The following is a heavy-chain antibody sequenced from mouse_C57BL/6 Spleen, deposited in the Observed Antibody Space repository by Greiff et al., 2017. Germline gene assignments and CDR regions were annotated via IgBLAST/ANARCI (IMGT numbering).Heavy chain of an antibody. J-gene: IGHJ2*01. D-gene: IGHD4-1*01. Sequence: EVMLVESGGGLVQPKGSLKLSCAASGFSFNTYAMNWVRQAPGKGWEWVARIRSKSNNYATYYADSVKDRFTISRDDSESMLYLQMNNLKTEDTAMYYCVRQKNWDGSHFDYWGQGTTLTVSS. V-gene: IGHV10-1*01. CDR2: IRSKSNNYAT. CDR3: VRQKNWDGSHFDY. CDR1: GFSFNTYA.